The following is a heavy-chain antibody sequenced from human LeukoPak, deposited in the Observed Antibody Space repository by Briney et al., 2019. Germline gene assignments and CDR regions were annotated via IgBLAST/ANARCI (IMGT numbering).Heavy chain of an antibody. Sequence: GGSLRLSCAASGFTFDDYGMSWVRQAPGKGLEWVSGINWNGGSTVYADSVKGRFTISRDNAKNSLYLQMNSLRAEDTALYYCARERGYSSSDYFDYWGQGTLVTVSS. CDR3: ARERGYSSSDYFDY. CDR2: INWNGGST. D-gene: IGHD6-6*01. CDR1: GFTFDDYG. J-gene: IGHJ4*02. V-gene: IGHV3-20*04.